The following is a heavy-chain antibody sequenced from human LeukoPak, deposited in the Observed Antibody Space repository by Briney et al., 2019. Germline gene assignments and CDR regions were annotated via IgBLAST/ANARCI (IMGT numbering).Heavy chain of an antibody. Sequence: GESLKISCQGSGYSFTSYWIGWVRQMPGKGLEWMGIIYPGDSETRYSPSFQGQVTISADKSISTAYLQWSSLKASDTAMYYCASSYDSSGYSLTTFDYWGQGTLVTVSS. D-gene: IGHD3-22*01. V-gene: IGHV5-51*01. CDR3: ASSYDSSGYSLTTFDY. J-gene: IGHJ4*02. CDR1: GYSFTSYW. CDR2: IYPGDSET.